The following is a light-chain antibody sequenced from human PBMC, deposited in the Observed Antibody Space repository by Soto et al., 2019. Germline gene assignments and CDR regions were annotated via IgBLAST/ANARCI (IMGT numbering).Light chain of an antibody. CDR1: QSVSSN. CDR2: GAS. Sequence: EIVLTQSPATLSLSPGERATLSCRASQSVSSNLAWYQQKPGQAPGLLIYGASNRATGIPDRFSGSGSGTDFTLTISRMEPEDFAVDYCQHYGSPGTFGQGTKVDNK. V-gene: IGKV3-20*01. CDR3: QHYGSPGT. J-gene: IGKJ1*01.